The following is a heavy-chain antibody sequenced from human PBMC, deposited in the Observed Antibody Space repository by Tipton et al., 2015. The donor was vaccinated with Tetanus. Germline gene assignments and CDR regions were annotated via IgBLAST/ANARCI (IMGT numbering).Heavy chain of an antibody. D-gene: IGHD2-2*02. CDR1: GFTFSSYW. V-gene: IGHV3-74*01. Sequence: TASGFTFSSYWMHWVRQAPGKGLVWVSRINSDGSSTSYADSVKGRFTISRDNAKNTLYLQMNSLRAEDTAVYYCARLYPDMDVWGQGTTVTVSS. CDR2: INSDGSST. J-gene: IGHJ6*02. CDR3: ARLYPDMDV.